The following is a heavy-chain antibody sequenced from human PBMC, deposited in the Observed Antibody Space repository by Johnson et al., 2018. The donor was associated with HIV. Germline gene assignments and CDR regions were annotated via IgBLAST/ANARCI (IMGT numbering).Heavy chain of an antibody. CDR1: RFTFSSYW. CDR2: IKQDGSEK. CDR3: ASQLGATGAFDI. Sequence: VQLVETGGGLVQPGGSLRLSCAASRFTFSSYWMSWVRQSPGKGLEWVANIKQDGSEKYYVDSVKGRFTISRDNSKNTLYLQMNSLRAEDTAVYYCASQLGATGAFDIWGQGTMVTVSS. D-gene: IGHD1-26*01. V-gene: IGHV3-7*02. J-gene: IGHJ3*02.